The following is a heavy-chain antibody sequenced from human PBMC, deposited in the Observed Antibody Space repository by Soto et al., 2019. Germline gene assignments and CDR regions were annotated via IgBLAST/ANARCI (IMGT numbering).Heavy chain of an antibody. CDR3: AKLVRSGSYFDY. CDR1: GFTFSSYG. CDR2: ISYDGSNK. D-gene: IGHD1-26*01. J-gene: IGHJ4*02. V-gene: IGHV3-30*18. Sequence: GGSLRLSCAASGFTFSSYGMHWVRQAPGKGLEWVAVISYDGSNKYYADSVKGRFTISRDNSKNTLYLQMNSLRAEDTAAYYCAKLVRSGSYFDYWGQGTLVTVSS.